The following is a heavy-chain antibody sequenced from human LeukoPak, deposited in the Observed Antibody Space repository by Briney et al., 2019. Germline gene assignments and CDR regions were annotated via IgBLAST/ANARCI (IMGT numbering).Heavy chain of an antibody. V-gene: IGHV3-23*01. J-gene: IGHJ4*02. D-gene: IGHD1-1*01. CDR3: AKGTAALPYYFDY. Sequence: PRGSLRLSCAASGFTFSSYAMSWVRQAPGKGLEWVSAISVSGGSTYYADSVKGRFTISRDNSKNTLYLQMNSLRTEDTAVYYCAKGTAALPYYFDYWGQGTLVTVSS. CDR2: ISVSGGST. CDR1: GFTFSSYA.